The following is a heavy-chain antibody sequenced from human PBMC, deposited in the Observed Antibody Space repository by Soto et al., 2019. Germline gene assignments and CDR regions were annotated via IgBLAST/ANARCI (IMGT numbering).Heavy chain of an antibody. CDR1: GGSVSSGSYY. CDR3: ARDYFGGSGSHSYWYFDL. CDR2: IYYSGST. J-gene: IGHJ2*01. Sequence: SETLSLTCTVSGGSVSSGSYYWSWIRQPPGKGLEWIGYIYYSGSTNYNPSLKSRVTISVDTSKNQFSLKLSSVTAADTAVYYCARDYFGGSGSHSYWYFDLWGRGTLVTVSS. V-gene: IGHV4-61*01. D-gene: IGHD3-10*01.